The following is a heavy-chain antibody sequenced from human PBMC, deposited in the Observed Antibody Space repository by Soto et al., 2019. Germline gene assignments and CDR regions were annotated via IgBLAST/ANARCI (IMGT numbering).Heavy chain of an antibody. J-gene: IGHJ4*02. CDR1: GGSFSGYY. Sequence: QVQLQQWGAGLLKPSETLSLTCAVYGGSFSGYYWSWIRQPPGKGLEWIGEINPSGSTNYNPSLKSRVTISVDTSKNQFSLKLSCVTGADTAVYYCARSIAEVYCSSTSCYKYFDYRGQGTLVTVSS. V-gene: IGHV4-34*01. D-gene: IGHD2-2*02. CDR2: INPSGST. CDR3: ARSIAEVYCSSTSCYKYFDY.